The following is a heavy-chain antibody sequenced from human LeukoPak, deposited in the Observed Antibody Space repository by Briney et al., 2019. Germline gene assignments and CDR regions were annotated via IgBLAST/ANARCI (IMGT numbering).Heavy chain of an antibody. D-gene: IGHD3-10*01. CDR2: IYHSGST. CDR3: ARSYGSGGYPTDY. V-gene: IGHV4-38-2*02. CDR1: GYSISSGYY. Sequence: SETLSLTCTVSGYSISSGYYWGWIRQPPGKGLEWIGSIYHSGSTYYNPSLKSRVTISVDTSKNQFSLKLSSVTAADTAVYYCARSYGSGGYPTDYWGQGTLVTVSS. J-gene: IGHJ4*02.